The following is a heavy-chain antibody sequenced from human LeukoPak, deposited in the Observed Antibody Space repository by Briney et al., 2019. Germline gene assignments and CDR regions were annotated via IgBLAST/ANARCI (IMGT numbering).Heavy chain of an antibody. Sequence: GGSLRLSCAASGFTFSSYAMHWVRQAPGKGLEWVAVISYDGSNKYYADSVKGRFTISRDNSKNTLYLQMNSQRAEDTAVYYCARDSSTVVPLSYWYFDLWGRGTLVTVSS. CDR1: GFTFSSYA. J-gene: IGHJ2*01. V-gene: IGHV3-30-3*01. CDR3: ARDSSTVVPLSYWYFDL. D-gene: IGHD4-23*01. CDR2: ISYDGSNK.